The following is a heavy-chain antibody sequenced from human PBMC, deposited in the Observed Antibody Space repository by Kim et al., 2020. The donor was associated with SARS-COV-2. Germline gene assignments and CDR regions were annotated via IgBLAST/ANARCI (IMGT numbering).Heavy chain of an antibody. J-gene: IGHJ4*02. Sequence: YYADSVKGRFTISRDNSKNTLYLQMNSLRAEDTAVYYCAKEGVQLWLDDYWGQGTLVTVSS. D-gene: IGHD5-18*01. CDR3: AKEGVQLWLDDY. V-gene: IGHV3-23*01.